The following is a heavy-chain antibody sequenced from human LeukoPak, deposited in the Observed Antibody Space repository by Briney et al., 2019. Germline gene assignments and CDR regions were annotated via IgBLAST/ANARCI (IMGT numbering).Heavy chain of an antibody. J-gene: IGHJ4*02. D-gene: IGHD1-26*01. Sequence: GGSLRLSCAASGFMFSSYAMNWVRQAPGEGLEWVSKISDSGYTVDSADSVKGRFTISRDNAKNSVDLQMNSLRVEDTAVYYCARGQSWAFDFWGQGTLVTVSS. CDR3: ARGQSWAFDF. V-gene: IGHV3-48*03. CDR1: GFMFSSYA. CDR2: ISDSGYTV.